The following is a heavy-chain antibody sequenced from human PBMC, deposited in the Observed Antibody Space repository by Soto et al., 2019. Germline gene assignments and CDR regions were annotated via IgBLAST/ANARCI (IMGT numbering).Heavy chain of an antibody. CDR3: ARDDFDSSGSYGMDV. J-gene: IGHJ6*02. Sequence: VQLVETGGGLIQPGGSLRLSCAASGFTVSSHYLTWVRQAPGKGLEWVSLINRGGSTYYADSVKGRFTISRDNSKNTLYLQMNSLRAEDTAVYYCARDDFDSSGSYGMDVWGQGATVTVSS. D-gene: IGHD3-22*01. V-gene: IGHV3-53*02. CDR1: GFTVSSHY. CDR2: INRGGST.